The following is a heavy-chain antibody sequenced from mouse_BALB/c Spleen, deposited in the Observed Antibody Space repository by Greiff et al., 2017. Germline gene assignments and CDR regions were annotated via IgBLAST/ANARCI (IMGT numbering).Heavy chain of an antibody. CDR1: GFAFSSYD. Sequence: EVKLVESGGGLVKPGGSLKLSCAASGFAFSSYDMSWVRQTPEKRLEWVAYISSGGGSTYYPDTVKGRFTISRDNAKNTLYLQMSSLKSEDTAMYYCARGPGSRPFAYWGQGTLVTVSA. J-gene: IGHJ3*01. CDR2: ISSGGGST. V-gene: IGHV5-12-1*01. D-gene: IGHD1-1*01. CDR3: ARGPGSRPFAY.